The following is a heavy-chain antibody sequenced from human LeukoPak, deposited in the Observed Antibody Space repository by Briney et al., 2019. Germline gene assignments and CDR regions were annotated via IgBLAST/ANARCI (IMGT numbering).Heavy chain of an antibody. Sequence: GGSLRLSCAASGFTFGSYDMHWVRQTTGKGLEWVAGIGIGGDPYYAGSVKGRFSISRENDKNSFYLQMNSLRAGDTAVYYCARSRATRTYWYFDLWGRGTLVTVSS. V-gene: IGHV3-13*05. CDR1: GFTFGSYD. J-gene: IGHJ2*01. CDR2: IGIGGDP. CDR3: ARSRATRTYWYFDL.